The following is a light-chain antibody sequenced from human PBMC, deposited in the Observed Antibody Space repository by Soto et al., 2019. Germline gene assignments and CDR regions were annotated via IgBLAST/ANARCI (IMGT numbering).Light chain of an antibody. J-gene: IGLJ2*01. V-gene: IGLV4-69*01. CDR2: LNSDGSH. CDR1: SGHSSYA. CDR3: QTWDTGIVV. Sequence: QSVLTQSPSASASLGASVKLTCTLSSGHSSYAIAWHQQQPEKGPRYLMKLNSDGSHSKGDGIPDRFSGSSSGAERYLTISSLQSEDEADYYCQTWDTGIVVFGGGTMLTVL.